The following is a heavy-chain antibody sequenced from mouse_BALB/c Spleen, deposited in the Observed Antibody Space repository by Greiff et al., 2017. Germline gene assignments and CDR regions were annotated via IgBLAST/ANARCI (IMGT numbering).Heavy chain of an antibody. V-gene: IGHV14-4*02. CDR1: GFNIKDYY. CDR3: NAAMITTGRVFDY. Sequence: EVQLQQSGAELVRSGASVKLSCTASGFNIKDYYMHWVKQRPEQGLEWIGWIDPENGDTEYAPKFQGKATMTADTSSNTAYLQLSSLTSEDTAFYYCNAAMITTGRVFDYWGQGTTLTVSS. J-gene: IGHJ2*01. D-gene: IGHD2-4*01. CDR2: IDPENGDT.